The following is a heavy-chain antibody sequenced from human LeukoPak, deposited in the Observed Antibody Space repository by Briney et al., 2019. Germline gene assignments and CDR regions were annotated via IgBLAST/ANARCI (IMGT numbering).Heavy chain of an antibody. V-gene: IGHV7-4-1*02. CDR2: INTNTGNP. CDR1: GGTFSSYA. D-gene: IGHD2-15*01. J-gene: IGHJ6*02. Sequence: ASVKVSCKASGGTFSSYAISWVRQAPGQGLEWMGWINTNTGNPTYAQGFTGRFVFSLDTSVSTAYLQISSLKAEDTAVYYCARVVAATPYYYYGMDVWGQGTTVTVSS. CDR3: ARVVAATPYYYYGMDV.